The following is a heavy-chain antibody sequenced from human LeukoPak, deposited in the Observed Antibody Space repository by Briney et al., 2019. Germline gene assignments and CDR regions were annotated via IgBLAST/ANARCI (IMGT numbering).Heavy chain of an antibody. V-gene: IGHV3-33*06. CDR1: GFTFSSYG. CDR3: AKDHPRIAVAGYLDY. Sequence: PGGSLRLSCAASGFTFSSYGMHWVRQAPGKGLEWVAVIWYDGSNKYYADSVRGRFTISRDNSKNTLYLQMNSLRAEDTAVYYCAKDHPRIAVAGYLDYWGQGTLVTVSS. CDR2: IWYDGSNK. J-gene: IGHJ4*02. D-gene: IGHD6-19*01.